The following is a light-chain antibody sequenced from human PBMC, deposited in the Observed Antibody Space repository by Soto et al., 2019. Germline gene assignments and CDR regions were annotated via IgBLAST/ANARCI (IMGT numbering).Light chain of an antibody. V-gene: IGKV1-39*01. CDR3: QQSYSTPRT. Sequence: DIHLTQSPSFLSASVGDRVTITCRASQGISSYLAWYQQKPGKVPKLLIYAASSLQSGVPSRFSGSGSGTDFTLTISSLQPEDFATYYCQQSYSTPRTFGQGTKVDIK. CDR2: AAS. CDR1: QGISSY. J-gene: IGKJ1*01.